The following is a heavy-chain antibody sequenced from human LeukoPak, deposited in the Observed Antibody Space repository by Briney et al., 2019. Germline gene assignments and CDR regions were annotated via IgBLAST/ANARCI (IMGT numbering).Heavy chain of an antibody. Sequence: PPETLSLTCTVSGGSISSFYWSWIRQPPGKGLEWLGYIYYRGNTQYNPSLKSRVTISVDTYKNQFSLRLTSVTAADTAVYYCARDLDNGGSSIWYFDLWGRGTLVTVSS. CDR3: ARDLDNGGSSIWYFDL. J-gene: IGHJ2*01. CDR2: IYYRGNT. V-gene: IGHV4-59*01. D-gene: IGHD4-23*01. CDR1: GGSISSFY.